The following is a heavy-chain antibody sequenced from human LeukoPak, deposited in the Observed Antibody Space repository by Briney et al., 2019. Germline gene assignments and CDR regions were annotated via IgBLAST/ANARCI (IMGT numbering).Heavy chain of an antibody. D-gene: IGHD6-19*01. Sequence: PGGSLRLSCAASGFTVSSSFMSWVRQAPGKGLEWVSLIYRGGTTYVADSAKGRFTVSRDISKNTLYLQMNSLRAEDTALYYCARPRDDNSGYYISWGQGSLVTVSS. CDR3: ARPRDDNSGYYIS. CDR2: IYRGGTT. V-gene: IGHV3-53*01. CDR1: GFTVSSSF. J-gene: IGHJ5*02.